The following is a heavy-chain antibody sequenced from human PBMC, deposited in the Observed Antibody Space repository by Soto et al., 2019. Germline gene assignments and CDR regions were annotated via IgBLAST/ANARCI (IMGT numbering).Heavy chain of an antibody. Sequence: SETLSLTCSVSGGSISSKGFYCGWIRQAPGKGLEWLGSIDYSGDTYYNPSLKSRVTISVGTSKSEFSLKVSSVTAADTAVYYCARHYCTGGPCYFDYWGQGTLVTVSS. CDR2: IDYSGDT. CDR1: GGSISSKGFY. V-gene: IGHV4-39*01. CDR3: ARHYCTGGPCYFDY. J-gene: IGHJ4*02. D-gene: IGHD2-8*02.